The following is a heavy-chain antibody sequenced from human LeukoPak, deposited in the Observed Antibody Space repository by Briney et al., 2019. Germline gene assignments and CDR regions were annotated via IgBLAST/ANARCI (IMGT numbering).Heavy chain of an antibody. J-gene: IGHJ5*02. V-gene: IGHV1-69*05. Sequence: SVKVSCKASGGTFSSYAISWVRQAPGQGLELTGRIISIFGTANYAQKFQGRVTITTDESTSTAYMELSSLRSEDTAVYYCAGGGYSYGYILDPWGQGTLVTVSS. CDR3: AGGGYSYGYILDP. D-gene: IGHD5-18*01. CDR1: GGTFSSYA. CDR2: IISIFGTA.